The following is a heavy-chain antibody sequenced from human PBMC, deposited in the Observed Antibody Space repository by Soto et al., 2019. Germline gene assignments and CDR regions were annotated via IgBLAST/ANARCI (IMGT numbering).Heavy chain of an antibody. CDR1: VGTFSSNT. CDR2: IIPILGIA. D-gene: IGHD4-17*01. Sequence: ASVKVCCKASVGTFSSNTISWVRQAPGQGLEWMGRIIPILGIANYAQKFQGRVTITADKSTSTAYMELSSLRSEDTAVYYCARRNHDYGDYNYYYYYYMDVWGKGTTVTVSS. J-gene: IGHJ6*03. V-gene: IGHV1-69*02. CDR3: ARRNHDYGDYNYYYYYYMDV.